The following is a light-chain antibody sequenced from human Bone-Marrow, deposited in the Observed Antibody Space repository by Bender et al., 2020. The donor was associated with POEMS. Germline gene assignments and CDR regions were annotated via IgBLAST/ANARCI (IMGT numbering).Light chain of an antibody. CDR3: QAWDSSTSVV. CDR1: SSDVGYYDY. J-gene: IGLJ2*01. V-gene: IGLV2-8*01. CDR2: NVN. Sequence: QPALSQPPSASGSPGQSVTISCTGPSSDVGYYDYFSWYQHHPDKAPKLIIYNVNQRPAGVPDRFSGSKSGISASLAITGLQAEDEADYFWQAWDSSTSVVFGGGTKLTVL.